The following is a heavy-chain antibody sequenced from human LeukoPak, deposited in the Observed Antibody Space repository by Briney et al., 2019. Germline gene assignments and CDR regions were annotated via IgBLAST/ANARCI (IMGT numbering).Heavy chain of an antibody. CDR3: ARSPLYYYGSGSYYNYYFDY. CDR2: INHSGST. CDR1: GGSFSGYY. D-gene: IGHD3-10*01. J-gene: IGHJ4*02. V-gene: IGHV4-34*01. Sequence: SETLSLTCAVYGGSFSGYYWSWIRQPPGKGLEWIGEINHSGSTNYNPSLKSRVTISVDTSKNQFSLKLSSVTAADTAVYYCARSPLYYYGSGSYYNYYFDYWGQGTLVTVSS.